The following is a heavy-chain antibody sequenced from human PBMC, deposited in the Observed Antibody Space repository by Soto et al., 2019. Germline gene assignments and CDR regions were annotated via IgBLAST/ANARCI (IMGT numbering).Heavy chain of an antibody. CDR1: GGSISSYY. V-gene: IGHV4-59*08. D-gene: IGHD6-6*01. CDR3: ARRKQLGTFDY. J-gene: IGHJ4*02. CDR2: IYYSGST. Sequence: SETLSLTCTVSGGSISSYYWSWIRQPPGKGLEWIGYIYYSGSTNYNPSLKSRVTISVDTSKNQFSLKLSSVTAADTAVYYCARRKQLGTFDYWGQGTLVTVSS.